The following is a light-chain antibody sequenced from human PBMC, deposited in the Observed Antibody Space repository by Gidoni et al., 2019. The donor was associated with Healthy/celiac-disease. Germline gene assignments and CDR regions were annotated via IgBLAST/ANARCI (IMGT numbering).Light chain of an antibody. CDR3: QQYGSSQIT. CDR2: GAS. V-gene: IGKV3-20*01. CDR1: QSVSSSY. Sequence: EIVLTQSPGTLSLSPGEGATLSCSASQSVSSSYLAWYQQKPGQAPRLLIYGASSRATGIPDRFSGSGSGTDFTLTISRLEPEDFAVYYCQQYGSSQITFGQGTRLEIK. J-gene: IGKJ5*01.